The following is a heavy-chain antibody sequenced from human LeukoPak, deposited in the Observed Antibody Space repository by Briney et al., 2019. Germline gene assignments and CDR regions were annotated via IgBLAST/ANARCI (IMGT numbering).Heavy chain of an antibody. Sequence: PSQTLSLTCTVSGGSISSGSYYWSWIRQPAGKGLEWIGRIYTSGSTNYNPSLKSRVTISVDTSKNQFSLKLSSVTAADTAVYYCARETVTMIFDYWGQGTLVTVSS. CDR1: GGSISSGSYY. J-gene: IGHJ4*02. CDR3: ARETVTMIFDY. D-gene: IGHD4-17*01. V-gene: IGHV4-61*02. CDR2: IYTSGST.